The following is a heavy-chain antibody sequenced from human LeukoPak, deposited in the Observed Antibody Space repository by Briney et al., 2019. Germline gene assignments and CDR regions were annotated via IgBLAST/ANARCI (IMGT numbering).Heavy chain of an antibody. D-gene: IGHD6-6*01. V-gene: IGHV3-21*01. CDR3: ARARQAVRDRLYSSSSE. Sequence: PGGSLRLSCAASGFTFRSYSMNWVRQAPGKGLEWVSSISSSSSYIYYADSVKGRFTISRDNAKNSLYLQMNSLRAEDTAVYYCARARQAVRDRLYSSSSEWGQGTLVTVSS. CDR2: ISSSSSYI. CDR1: GFTFRSYS. J-gene: IGHJ4*02.